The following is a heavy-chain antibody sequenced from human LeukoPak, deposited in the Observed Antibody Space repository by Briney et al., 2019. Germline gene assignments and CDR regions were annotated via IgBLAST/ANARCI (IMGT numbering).Heavy chain of an antibody. V-gene: IGHV4-61*02. D-gene: IGHD2-21*02. CDR1: GGSISSGSYY. Sequence: SQTLSLTCTVSGGSISSGSYYWSWIRQPAGKGLEWIGRMYASGSTNYNPSFESRVTISADTSKNQFSLKLSSVTAADTAVFYCARDSSLPYCGGDCYPDYGGQEPLVTVSA. J-gene: IGHJ4*02. CDR3: ARDSSLPYCGGDCYPDY. CDR2: MYASGST.